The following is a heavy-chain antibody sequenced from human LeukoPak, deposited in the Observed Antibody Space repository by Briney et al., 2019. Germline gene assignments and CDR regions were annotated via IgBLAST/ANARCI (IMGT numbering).Heavy chain of an antibody. V-gene: IGHV3-74*01. CDR2: INGDGSIT. CDR1: GFTISGYW. CDR3: ARGRAGNYYNHNDY. J-gene: IGHJ4*02. D-gene: IGHD3-10*01. Sequence: GGSLRLSCEVSGFTISGYWMHWVRQAPGKGLVWVSRINGDGSITAYADSVKGRFTISRDNAKNTLYLQMNSLRAEDTAVYYCARGRAGNYYNHNDYWGQRTLVTVSS.